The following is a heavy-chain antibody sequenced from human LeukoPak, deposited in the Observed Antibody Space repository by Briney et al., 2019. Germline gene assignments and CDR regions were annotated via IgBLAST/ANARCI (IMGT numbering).Heavy chain of an antibody. D-gene: IGHD6-13*01. J-gene: IGHJ6*03. CDR2: MNPNSGNT. V-gene: IGHV1-8*01. CDR3: AGGDSSSRYYYYYYMDV. Sequence: ASVKVSCKASGYTFTSYDINWVRQATGQGLEWMGWMNPNSGNTGYAQKFQGRVTMTRNTSISTAYMELSSLRSEDTAVYYCAGGDSSSRYYYYYYMDVWGKGTTVTVSS. CDR1: GYTFTSYD.